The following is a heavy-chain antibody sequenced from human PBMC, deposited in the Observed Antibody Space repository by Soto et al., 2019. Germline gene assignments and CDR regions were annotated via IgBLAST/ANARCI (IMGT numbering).Heavy chain of an antibody. D-gene: IGHD3-9*01. J-gene: IGHJ4*02. CDR2: ISYDGSNT. V-gene: IGHV3-30*03. CDR1: GFTFSSYG. Sequence: GGSLRLSCAASGFTFSSYGMHWVRQAPGKGLEWVAVISYDGSNTYSADSVKGRFTISRDNSKDTLYLQLNSLRAEDTAVYFCARDLGSGNSLIRAYGGQGALVIVS. CDR3: ARDLGSGNSLIRAY.